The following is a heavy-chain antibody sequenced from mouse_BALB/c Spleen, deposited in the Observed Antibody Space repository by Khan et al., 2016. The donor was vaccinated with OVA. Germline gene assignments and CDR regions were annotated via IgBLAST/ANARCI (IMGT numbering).Heavy chain of an antibody. Sequence: VQLQQSGAELARPGASVKMSCKASGYTFTTYTMHWVKQRPGQGLEWIGYINPSNGYTNYNQKFKDKSTLTADKYSRTAYMQLSSLTSDYSAVYCCAREGAYYRSDGWFSYWGQGTLVTVSA. D-gene: IGHD2-14*01. CDR3: AREGAYYRSDGWFSY. V-gene: IGHV1-4*01. J-gene: IGHJ3*01. CDR2: INPSNGYT. CDR1: GYTFTTYT.